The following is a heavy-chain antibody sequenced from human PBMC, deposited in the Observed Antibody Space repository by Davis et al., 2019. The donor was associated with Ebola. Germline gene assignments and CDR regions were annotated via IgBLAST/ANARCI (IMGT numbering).Heavy chain of an antibody. D-gene: IGHD1-26*01. Sequence: GESLKISCAASGFTFSSYAMSWVRQAPGKGLEWVSAISGSGGSTYYADSVKGRFTISRDNSKNTLYLQMNSLRAEDTAVYYCARDPGVGATLDYWGQGTLVTVSS. CDR1: GFTFSSYA. J-gene: IGHJ4*02. V-gene: IGHV3-23*01. CDR3: ARDPGVGATLDY. CDR2: ISGSGGST.